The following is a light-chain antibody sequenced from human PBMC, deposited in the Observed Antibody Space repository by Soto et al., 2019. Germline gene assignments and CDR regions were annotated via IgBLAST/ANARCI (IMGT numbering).Light chain of an antibody. CDR3: SSYTSSSIPYV. V-gene: IGLV2-14*01. CDR1: NSDVSGYNF. J-gene: IGLJ1*01. Sequence: QSVLTQPASVSGSPGQSITISCTGTNSDVSGYNFVSWYQQHPGKAPKLMIYDVSNRPSGVSNRFSGSKSGNTASLNISGLQAEDEADYYCSSYTSSSIPYVFGIGTKLTVL. CDR2: DVS.